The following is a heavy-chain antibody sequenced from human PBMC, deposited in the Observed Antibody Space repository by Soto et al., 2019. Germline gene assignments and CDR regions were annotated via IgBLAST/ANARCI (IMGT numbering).Heavy chain of an antibody. CDR1: GYTFTGYY. CDR2: INPNSGGT. J-gene: IGHJ3*02. Sequence: GASVKVSCKASGYTFTGYYMHWVRQAPGQGLEWMGWINPNSGGTSYAQKFQGRVTMTRDTSISTAYMELSRLRSDDTAVYYCASRSRADYYDSSGYPHIWGQGTMVTVSS. CDR3: ASRSRADYYDSSGYPHI. V-gene: IGHV1-2*02. D-gene: IGHD3-22*01.